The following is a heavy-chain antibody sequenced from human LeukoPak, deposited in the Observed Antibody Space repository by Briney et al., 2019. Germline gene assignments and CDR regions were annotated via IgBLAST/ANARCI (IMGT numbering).Heavy chain of an antibody. CDR3: ARTKNDILTGYYEDY. Sequence: ASVKVSCKASGYTFTSYGISWVRQAPGQGLEWMGWISAYNGNTNYAQKLQGRVTMTTDTSTSTAYMELRSLRSDDTAVYYCARTKNDILTGYYEDYWGQGTLVTVSS. CDR1: GYTFTSYG. V-gene: IGHV1-18*01. D-gene: IGHD3-9*01. J-gene: IGHJ4*02. CDR2: ISAYNGNT.